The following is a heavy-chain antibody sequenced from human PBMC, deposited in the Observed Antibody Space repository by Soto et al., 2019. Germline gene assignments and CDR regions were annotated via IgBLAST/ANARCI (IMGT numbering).Heavy chain of an antibody. J-gene: IGHJ6*02. D-gene: IGHD3-3*01. Sequence: ASVKVSCKASGGTFSSYAISWVRQAPGQGLEWMGGIIPIFGTANYAQKFQGRVTITADKSTSTAYMELSSLRSEDAAVYYCASIYTIFGVADHYYYGMDVWGQGTTVT. CDR1: GGTFSSYA. CDR2: IIPIFGTA. V-gene: IGHV1-69*06. CDR3: ASIYTIFGVADHYYYGMDV.